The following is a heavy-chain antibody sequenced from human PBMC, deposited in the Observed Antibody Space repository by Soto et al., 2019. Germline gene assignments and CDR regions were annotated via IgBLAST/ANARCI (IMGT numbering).Heavy chain of an antibody. V-gene: IGHV4-59*01. CDR3: ARESVRFRTSAPNHYYHYGMDV. J-gene: IGHJ6*01. CDR2: IYDSGST. CDR1: GGSISNYY. D-gene: IGHD3-22*01. Sequence: SETLPLPCTVSGGSISNYYWHCIRQPTGKGLEWIGYIYDSGSTNYNPSLKSRVTISVDTSKNQFSLKLSSVTAADTAVYYCARESVRFRTSAPNHYYHYGMDVWGKGSAVTV.